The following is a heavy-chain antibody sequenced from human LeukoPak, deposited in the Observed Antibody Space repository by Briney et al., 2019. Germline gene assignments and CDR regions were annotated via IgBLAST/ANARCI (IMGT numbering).Heavy chain of an antibody. D-gene: IGHD2-2*01. J-gene: IGHJ6*04. CDR2: ISPYNGDT. CDR1: AYIFTNYG. CDR3: ARGSQRWVDI. V-gene: IGHV1-18*01. Sequence: ASVKVSCKASAYIFTNYGINWVRQAPGQGLEWMGWISPYNGDTNYPQKFQGRVTMTTDTSTSTAYMELRSLRSDDTATYYCARGSQRWVDIWGKGTTVTVSS.